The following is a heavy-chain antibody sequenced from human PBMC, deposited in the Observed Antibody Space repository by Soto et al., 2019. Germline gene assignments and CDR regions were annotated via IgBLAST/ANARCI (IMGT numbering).Heavy chain of an antibody. CDR1: GGSISSGGYY. V-gene: IGHV4-31*03. D-gene: IGHD5-18*01. CDR2: IYYSGST. Sequence: PSETLSLTCTVSGGSISSGGYYWSWIRQHPGKGLEWIGYIYYSGSTYYNPSLKSRVTISVDTSKNQFSLKLSSVTAADTAVYYCARERVGRYSYGPQTHWFDPWGQGTLVTVSS. CDR3: ARERVGRYSYGPQTHWFDP. J-gene: IGHJ5*02.